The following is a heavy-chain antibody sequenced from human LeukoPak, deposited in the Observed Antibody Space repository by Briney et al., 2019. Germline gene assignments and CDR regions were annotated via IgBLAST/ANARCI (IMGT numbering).Heavy chain of an antibody. CDR2: IYHSGST. J-gene: IGHJ4*02. CDR1: GYSISSGYY. D-gene: IGHD1-26*01. Sequence: SETLSLTCTVSGYSISSGYYWGWIRQPPGKGLEWIGSIYHSGSTYYNPSLKSRVTTSVDTSRNQFSLKLSSVTAADTAVYYCARVERRSYVGAFDYWGQGTLVTVSS. CDR3: ARVERRSYVGAFDY. V-gene: IGHV4-38-2*02.